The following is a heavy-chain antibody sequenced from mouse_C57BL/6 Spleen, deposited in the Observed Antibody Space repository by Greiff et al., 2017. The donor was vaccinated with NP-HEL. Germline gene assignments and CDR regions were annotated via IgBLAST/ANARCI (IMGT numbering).Heavy chain of an antibody. CDR3: ARGPTGFDY. CDR2: ISYDGSN. V-gene: IGHV3-6*01. J-gene: IGHJ2*01. CDR1: GYSITSGYY. Sequence: VQLKESGPGLVKPSQSLSLTCSVTGYSITSGYYWNWIRQFPGNKLEWMGYISYDGSNNYNPSLKNRISITRDTSKNQFFLKLNSVTTEDTATYYCARGPTGFDYWGQGTTLTVSS.